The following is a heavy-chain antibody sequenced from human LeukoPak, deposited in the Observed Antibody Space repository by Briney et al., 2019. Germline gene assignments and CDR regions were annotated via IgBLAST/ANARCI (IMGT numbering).Heavy chain of an antibody. CDR1: GGSVSSGSYY. Sequence: PSETLSLTCTVSGGSVSSGSYYWSWIRQPPGKGLEWIGYIYYSGSTNYNPSLKSRVTISVDTSKNQSSLKLSSVTAADTAVYYCAREGDYGDYRYFDYWGQGTLVTVSS. D-gene: IGHD4-17*01. CDR2: IYYSGST. V-gene: IGHV4-61*01. CDR3: AREGDYGDYRYFDY. J-gene: IGHJ4*02.